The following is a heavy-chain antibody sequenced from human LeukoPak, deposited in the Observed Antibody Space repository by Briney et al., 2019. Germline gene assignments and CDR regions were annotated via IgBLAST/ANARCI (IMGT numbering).Heavy chain of an antibody. D-gene: IGHD3-22*01. Sequence: PSETLSLTCTVSGGSISSYYWSWIRQPPGKGLEWIGYIYYSGSTNYNPSLKSRVTISVDTSKNQFSLKLTSVTAADTAVYYCARMQGVVITSVGPPWFDPWGQGTLVTVSS. J-gene: IGHJ5*02. CDR3: ARMQGVVITSVGPPWFDP. V-gene: IGHV4-59*01. CDR2: IYYSGST. CDR1: GGSISSYY.